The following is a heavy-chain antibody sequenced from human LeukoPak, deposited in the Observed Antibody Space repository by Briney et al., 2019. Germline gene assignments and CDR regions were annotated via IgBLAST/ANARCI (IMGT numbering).Heavy chain of an antibody. CDR2: ISSSGSTI. CDR1: GFTFSSYE. J-gene: IGHJ3*02. V-gene: IGHV3-48*03. D-gene: IGHD3-10*01. Sequence: GGSLRLSCAASGFTFSSYEMNWVRQAPGKGLEWVSYISSSGSTIYYADSVKGRFTISRDNAKNSLYLQMNSLRAEDTAVYYCARVWFGELQMHDAFDIWGQGTMVTVSS. CDR3: ARVWFGELQMHDAFDI.